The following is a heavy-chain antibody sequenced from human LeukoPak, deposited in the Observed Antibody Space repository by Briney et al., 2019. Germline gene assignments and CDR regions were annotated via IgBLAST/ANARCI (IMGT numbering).Heavy chain of an antibody. Sequence: SETLSPTCTVSGASISSGSYYWSWIRQPAGKGLEWIGRIYTSGSTNYNPSLKSRLTISVDTSKNQSSLKLSSVTAADTAVYYCARGYGDYGWGQGTLVTVSS. V-gene: IGHV4-61*02. D-gene: IGHD4-17*01. CDR1: GASISSGSYY. CDR3: ARGYGDYG. J-gene: IGHJ4*02. CDR2: IYTSGST.